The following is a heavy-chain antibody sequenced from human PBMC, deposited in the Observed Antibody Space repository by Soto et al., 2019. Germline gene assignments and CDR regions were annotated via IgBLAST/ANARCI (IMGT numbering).Heavy chain of an antibody. V-gene: IGHV3-30*18. J-gene: IGHJ4*02. Sequence: QVQLVESGGGVVQPGTSLRLSCAASGFKFSFFAMHWVRQAPGKGLEWVAVISYDGSEKYYADSVKGRFSISRDNSKNTLTLQMNSLRPDDTAVYFRAKALGELSPESYDYWGQGTLITVSS. CDR3: AKALGELSPESYDY. CDR2: ISYDGSEK. CDR1: GFKFSFFA. D-gene: IGHD3-16*02.